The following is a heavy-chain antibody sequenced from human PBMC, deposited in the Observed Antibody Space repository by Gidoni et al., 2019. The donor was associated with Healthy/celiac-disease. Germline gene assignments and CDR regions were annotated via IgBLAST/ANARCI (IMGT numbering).Heavy chain of an antibody. CDR2: ISWNRCNI. J-gene: IGHJ4*02. V-gene: IGHV3-9*01. Sequence: EVQLVESGGGLVPPGRSLRLSSAASGFTFDDYAMHWVRQAPGKGLEWVSGISWNRCNIGYADSVKGLFTISRDNAKNSLYLQMNRLIAEDTALYYCAKRDDSSGYYYFDYWGQGTLVTVSS. D-gene: IGHD3-22*01. CDR1: GFTFDDYA. CDR3: AKRDDSSGYYYFDY.